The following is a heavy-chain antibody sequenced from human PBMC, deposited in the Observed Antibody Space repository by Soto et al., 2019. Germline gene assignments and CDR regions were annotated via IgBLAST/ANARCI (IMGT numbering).Heavy chain of an antibody. CDR3: AVSSIVDAFDI. V-gene: IGHV1-2*04. CDR2: INPNSGGT. Sequence: ASVKVSCKASGYTFTGYYRHWVRQAPGQGLEWMGWINPNSGGTNYAQKFQGWVTMTRDTSISTAYMELSRLRSDDTAVYYCAVSSIVDAFDIWGQGTMVTVSS. CDR1: GYTFTGYY. J-gene: IGHJ3*02. D-gene: IGHD1-26*01.